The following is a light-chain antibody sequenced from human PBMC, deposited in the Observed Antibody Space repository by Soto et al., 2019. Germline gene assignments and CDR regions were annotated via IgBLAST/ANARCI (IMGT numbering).Light chain of an antibody. CDR1: RSVDSH. V-gene: IGKV3-11*01. J-gene: IGKJ4*01. CDR3: QQRGNWPPLT. CDR2: EAS. Sequence: EVVLTQSPATLSLSPGETATLSCRASRSVDSHLAWYQHKPGQAPRLLIFEASTSATGGPARFSGSGSGTHLTLTINSLEPEDFAVYYCQQRGNWPPLTFGGGTKVYIK.